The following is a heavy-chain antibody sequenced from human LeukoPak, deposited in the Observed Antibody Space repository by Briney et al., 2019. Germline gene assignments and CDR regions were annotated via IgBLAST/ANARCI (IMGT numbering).Heavy chain of an antibody. Sequence: GGSLRLSCAASGFTVSSNHMSWVRQAPGKGLEWVSVIYSGGTTYYADSVKGRFTISRDNSKSTLYLQMNSLRAEDTDVYYCATLGPTEYFVYWGQGNLGTVSS. J-gene: IGHJ4*02. CDR2: IYSGGTT. CDR3: ATLGPTEYFVY. V-gene: IGHV3-53*01. CDR1: GFTVSSNH. D-gene: IGHD4-11*01.